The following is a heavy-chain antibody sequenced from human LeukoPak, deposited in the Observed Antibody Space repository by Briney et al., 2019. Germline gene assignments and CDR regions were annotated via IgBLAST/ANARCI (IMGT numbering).Heavy chain of an antibody. V-gene: IGHV3-33*06. CDR1: GFTFSSYG. CDR2: IWSDGGNK. CDR3: AKKGGFDP. J-gene: IGHJ5*02. D-gene: IGHD3-16*01. Sequence: GRSLRLSCAASGFTFSSYGMHWVRQAPGKGLEWVAVIWSDGGNKYYGDSVKGRFTISRDNSQNTLYLQMNSLRVEDTAVYYCAKKGGFDPWAREPWSPSPQ.